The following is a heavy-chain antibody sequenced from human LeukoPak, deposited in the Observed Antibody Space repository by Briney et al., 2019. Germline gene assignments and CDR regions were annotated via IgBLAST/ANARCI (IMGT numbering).Heavy chain of an antibody. CDR2: INTNTGNP. D-gene: IGHD6-19*01. J-gene: IGHJ4*02. V-gene: IGHV7-4-1*02. Sequence: ASVKVSCKASGYTFTCYYMHWVRQAPGQGLEWMGWINTNTGNPTYAQGFTGRFVFSLDTSVSTAYLQISSLKAEDTAVYYCAREDSSGWYGNNFDYWGQGTLVTVSS. CDR3: AREDSSGWYGNNFDY. CDR1: GYTFTCYY.